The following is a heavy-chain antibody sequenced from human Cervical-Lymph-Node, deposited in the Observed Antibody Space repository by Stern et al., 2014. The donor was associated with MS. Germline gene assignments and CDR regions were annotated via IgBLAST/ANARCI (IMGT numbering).Heavy chain of an antibody. CDR1: RFTFDNYG. CDR2: ISDDGSNK. Sequence: VQLVESGGGVVQPGTSLRLSCAASRFTFDNYGMHWVRQAPGKGLEWVALISDDGSNKHYADSVKGRFTISRDNSNNTLFLQRNSLRAEDTAVYYCAKHRGEDWNYAFWFDPWGQGTLVTVSS. J-gene: IGHJ5*02. V-gene: IGHV3-30*18. CDR3: AKHRGEDWNYAFWFDP. D-gene: IGHD1-7*01.